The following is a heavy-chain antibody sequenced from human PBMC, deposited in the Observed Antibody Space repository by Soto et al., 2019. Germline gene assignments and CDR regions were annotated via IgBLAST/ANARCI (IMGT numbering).Heavy chain of an antibody. V-gene: IGHV4-34*01. CDR2: INHSGST. J-gene: IGHJ4*02. CDR1: GGSFSGYY. CDR3: ARDKITGLFDY. D-gene: IGHD2-8*02. Sequence: QVQLQQWGPGLLKPSETLSLTCAVYGGSFSGYYWTWIRQPPGTGLEWIGEINHSGSTNYNPSLTSRVTISVDTSTNQFSTKLTSVTAADTAVYYCARDKITGLFDYWGQGTLVTVSS.